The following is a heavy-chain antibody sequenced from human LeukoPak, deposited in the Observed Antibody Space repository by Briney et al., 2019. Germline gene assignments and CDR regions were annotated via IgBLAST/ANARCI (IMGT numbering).Heavy chain of an antibody. CDR3: ARGVYIAAAQYGY. CDR2: IYYSGTT. Sequence: SETLSLTCTVSGGSISNYYWSWIRQPPGKGLEWIGYIYYSGTTNYNPSLKSRVTISVDTSKNQFSLKLNSVTTADTAVYYCARGVYIAAAQYGYWGQGTLVTVSP. V-gene: IGHV4-59*01. D-gene: IGHD6-13*01. J-gene: IGHJ4*02. CDR1: GGSISNYY.